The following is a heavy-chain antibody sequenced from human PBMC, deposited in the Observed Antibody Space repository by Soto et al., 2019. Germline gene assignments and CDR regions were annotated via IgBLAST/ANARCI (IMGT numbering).Heavy chain of an antibody. V-gene: IGHV1-69*10. D-gene: IGHD2-15*01. CDR2: IIPILGIS. CDR3: ARGCRESRDYYYYYGMDV. Sequence: ASVKVSCKASGGTFSSYAISWVRQAPGQGLEWMGGIIPILGISNYAQKFQGRVTITADKSTSTAYMELSSLRSEDTAVYYCARGCRESRDYYYYYGMDVWGQGTTVTVSS. J-gene: IGHJ6*02. CDR1: GGTFSSYA.